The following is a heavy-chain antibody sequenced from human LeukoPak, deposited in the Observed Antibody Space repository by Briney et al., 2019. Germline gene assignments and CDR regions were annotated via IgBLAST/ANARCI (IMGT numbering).Heavy chain of an antibody. Sequence: SVKVSCKASGDTFSSYPISWVRQAPGQGLEWMGGIIPLFGTANYAQKFQGRVTITTDESTSTAYMALSSLRSEDTAVYYCAREGEDGYNRGRGAFNIWGQGTMVTVSS. CDR2: IIPLFGTA. CDR1: GDTFSSYP. V-gene: IGHV1-69*05. J-gene: IGHJ3*02. CDR3: AREGEDGYNRGRGAFNI. D-gene: IGHD5-24*01.